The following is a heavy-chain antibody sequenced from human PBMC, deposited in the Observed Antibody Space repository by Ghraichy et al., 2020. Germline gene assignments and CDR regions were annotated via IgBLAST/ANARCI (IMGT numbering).Heavy chain of an antibody. CDR3: ARDTSGYWDY. D-gene: IGHD3-22*01. Sequence: SETLSLTCSVSGAPISSGTNYWTWIRQYPGKGLEWIGYIHDSGSTHYNPSLKSRVTISLGPSQKQFSLKLSSVSAADTAIYYCARDTSGYWDYWGQGTLVTVSS. CDR1: GAPISSGTNY. V-gene: IGHV4-31*03. CDR2: IHDSGST. J-gene: IGHJ4*02.